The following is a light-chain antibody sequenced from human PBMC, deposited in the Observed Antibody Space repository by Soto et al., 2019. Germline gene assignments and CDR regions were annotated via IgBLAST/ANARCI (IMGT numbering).Light chain of an antibody. V-gene: IGLV1-44*01. CDR2: KND. Sequence: QSVLTQPPSASGPPGQRVTISCSGSISNIGRYPVNWYQQFPGTAPRVLIYKNDQRPSGVPDRFSGSKSGTSASLAISGRQSGDEGEYYCAAKDDGVTAVVFGGGTKVTVL. CDR1: ISNIGRYP. J-gene: IGLJ3*02. CDR3: AAKDDGVTAVV.